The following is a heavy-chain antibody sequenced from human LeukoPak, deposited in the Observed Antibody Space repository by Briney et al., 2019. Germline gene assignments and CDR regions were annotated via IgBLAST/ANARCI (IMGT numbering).Heavy chain of an antibody. Sequence: GESLKISCKGSGYSFTSYWIYWVRQMPGKGLEWMGIIYPGDSDTRYSPSFQGQVTISADKSISTAYLQWSSLKASDTAMYYCARGRSGYCSGGSCRNWFDPWGQGTLVTVSS. CDR3: ARGRSGYCSGGSCRNWFDP. V-gene: IGHV5-51*01. D-gene: IGHD2-15*01. CDR2: IYPGDSDT. CDR1: GYSFTSYW. J-gene: IGHJ5*02.